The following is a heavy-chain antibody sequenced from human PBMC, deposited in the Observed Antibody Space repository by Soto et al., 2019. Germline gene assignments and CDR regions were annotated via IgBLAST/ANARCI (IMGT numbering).Heavy chain of an antibody. V-gene: IGHV4-31*03. Sequence: QVQLQESGTGLLKPSQTLSLTCTVSGGSIRSGGYYWSWIRQHPGKGLEWIGYSYYSGSTYYNPSIKWRITIAVETSKNQFSLKLSSVAAADTAVYYCSREPLIWGQRTLVTVSS. CDR2: SYYSGST. CDR3: SREPLI. CDR1: GGSIRSGGYY. D-gene: IGHD3-16*01. J-gene: IGHJ4*02.